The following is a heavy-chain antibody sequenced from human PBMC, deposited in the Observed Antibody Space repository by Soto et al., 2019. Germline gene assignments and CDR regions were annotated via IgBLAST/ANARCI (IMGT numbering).Heavy chain of an antibody. D-gene: IGHD2-2*02. CDR1: GFSLSTSGMC. J-gene: IGHJ6*02. CDR2: IDWDDDK. V-gene: IGHV2-70*01. CDR3: ARIRVVVVPAAIPHYYYYGMDV. Sequence: ASGPTLVNPTQTLTLTCTFSGFSLSTSGMCVSWIRQPPGKALEWLALIDWDDDKYYSTSLKTRLTISKDTSKNQVVLTMTNMDPVDTATYYCARIRVVVVPAAIPHYYYYGMDVWGQGTTVTVS.